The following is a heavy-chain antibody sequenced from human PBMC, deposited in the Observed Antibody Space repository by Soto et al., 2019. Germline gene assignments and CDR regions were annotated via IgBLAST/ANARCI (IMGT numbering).Heavy chain of an antibody. CDR2: ISAYNGNT. CDR3: TRLWFGESRAVYYMDV. Sequence: QVQLVQSGAEVKKPGASVKVSCKASGYTFTSYGISWVRQAPGQGLEWMGWISAYNGNTNYAQKLQGRVTMTTDTSTRTAYMELRSLRSDDTAVYYCTRLWFGESRAVYYMDVWGKGTTVTVSS. D-gene: IGHD3-10*01. CDR1: GYTFTSYG. V-gene: IGHV1-18*01. J-gene: IGHJ6*03.